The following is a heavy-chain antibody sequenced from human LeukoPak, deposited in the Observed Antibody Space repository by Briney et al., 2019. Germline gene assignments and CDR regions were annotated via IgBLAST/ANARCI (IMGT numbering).Heavy chain of an antibody. J-gene: IGHJ6*03. CDR1: GGSISSYY. D-gene: IGHD2-15*01. CDR2: IYYSGST. CDR3: ARYSHCSGGSCPPYYYYYMDV. Sequence: SETLSLTCTVSGGSISSYYWSWIRQPPGKGLEWIGYIYYSGSTNYNPSLKSRVTISVDTSKSQFSLKLSSVTAADTAVYYCARYSHCSGGSCPPYYYYYMDVWGKGTTVTVSS. V-gene: IGHV4-59*01.